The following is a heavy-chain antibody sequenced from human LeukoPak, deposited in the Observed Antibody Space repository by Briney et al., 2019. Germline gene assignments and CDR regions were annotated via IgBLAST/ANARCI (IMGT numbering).Heavy chain of an antibody. CDR1: GFTFSSYG. D-gene: IGHD3-10*01. CDR3: ASSPWRFFYYGSGSYSDYFDY. J-gene: IGHJ4*02. Sequence: GGSLRLSCAASGFTFSSYGMHWPRQAPGKALEWVAVISYDGSNKYYADSVKGRFTISRDNYKSTLYLQMNSLRAEDTAVYYCASSPWRFFYYGSGSYSDYFDYWGQGTLVTVSS. V-gene: IGHV3-30*03. CDR2: ISYDGSNK.